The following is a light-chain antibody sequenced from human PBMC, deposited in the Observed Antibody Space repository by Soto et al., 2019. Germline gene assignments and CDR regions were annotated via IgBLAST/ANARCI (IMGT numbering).Light chain of an antibody. Sequence: EIQMTRSPLSLSASVGDRVTITCRASQHIDTFLVWYQVKPGKAPKLLIQTASSLHSGVPSRFSGGGFGTSFTLTISSPQPEDFATYYCQQSSTTPYTFGQGTKVDIK. J-gene: IGKJ2*01. CDR2: TAS. V-gene: IGKV1-39*01. CDR1: QHIDTF. CDR3: QQSSTTPYT.